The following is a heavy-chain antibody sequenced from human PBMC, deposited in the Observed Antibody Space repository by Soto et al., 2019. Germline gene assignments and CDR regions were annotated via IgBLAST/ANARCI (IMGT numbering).Heavy chain of an antibody. V-gene: IGHV4-30-4*01. CDR3: ARLYCSGGSCYGVDN. J-gene: IGHJ4*02. CDR2: IYYSGST. CDR1: GGSISSGDYY. D-gene: IGHD2-15*01. Sequence: SETLSLTCTVSGGSISSGDYYWSWIRQPPGKGLEWIGYIYYSGSTYYNPSLKSRVTISVDTSKNQFSLKLSSVTAADTAVYYCARLYCSGGSCYGVDNWGQGTLVTVSS.